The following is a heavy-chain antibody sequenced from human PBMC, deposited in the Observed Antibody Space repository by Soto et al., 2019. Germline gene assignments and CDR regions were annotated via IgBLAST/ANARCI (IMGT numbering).Heavy chain of an antibody. V-gene: IGHV3-21*01. J-gene: IGHJ6*02. Sequence: GSRRLSCVASGFTFRDYRSNGVRQGPVKVGGWVSSISSSSSYIYYADSVKGRVTISRDNAKNSLYLQMTRLRAEATAVYYCAGGVPADNYYPYYYVMDVWGQGTTVTVSS. CDR2: ISSSSSYI. D-gene: IGHD2-2*01. CDR1: GFTFRDYR. CDR3: AGGVPADNYYPYYYVMDV.